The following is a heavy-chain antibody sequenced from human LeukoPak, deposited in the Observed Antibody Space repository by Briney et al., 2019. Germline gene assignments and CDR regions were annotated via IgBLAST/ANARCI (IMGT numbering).Heavy chain of an antibody. D-gene: IGHD4-23*01. J-gene: IGHJ2*01. CDR2: ISGSGGST. CDR1: GFTFSNYA. CDR3: AKDPRYHNGNSYWYFDL. Sequence: GGSLRLSCAASGFTFSNYAMSWVRQAPGKGLEWVSAISGSGGSTYYADSVKGRFTISRDNSKNTLYLQMNSLRAEDTAVYYCAKDPRYHNGNSYWYFDLWGRGTLVTVSS. V-gene: IGHV3-23*01.